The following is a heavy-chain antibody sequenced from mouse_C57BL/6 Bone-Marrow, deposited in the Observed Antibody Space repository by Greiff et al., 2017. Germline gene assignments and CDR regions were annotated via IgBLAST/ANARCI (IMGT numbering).Heavy chain of an antibody. CDR1: GYSITSDY. CDR2: ISYSGST. V-gene: IGHV3-8*01. J-gene: IGHJ4*01. CDR3: ARTYDYGPYYYAMDY. D-gene: IGHD2-4*01. Sequence: EVKLVESGPGLAKPSQTLSLTCSVTGYSITSDYWNWIRKFPGNKLEYMGYISYSGSTYYNPSLKSRISITRDTSKNQYYLQLNSVTTEDTATYYCARTYDYGPYYYAMDYWGQGTSVTVSS.